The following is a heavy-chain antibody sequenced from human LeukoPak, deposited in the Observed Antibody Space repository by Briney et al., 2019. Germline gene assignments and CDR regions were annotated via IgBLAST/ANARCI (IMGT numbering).Heavy chain of an antibody. J-gene: IGHJ6*03. CDR3: TRQLGELLSGTLFYYYLDV. D-gene: IGHD3-10*01. V-gene: IGHV3-73*01. CDR1: GFTFRSYG. Sequence: GGSLRLSCATSGFTFRSYGMHWVRQASGKGLEWVGHIRSEANTYATTYAASVKGRFTISRDDSKNTAYLQMNSLKTEDTAVYYCTRQLGELLSGTLFYYYLDVWGKGTTVTVSS. CDR2: IRSEANTYAT.